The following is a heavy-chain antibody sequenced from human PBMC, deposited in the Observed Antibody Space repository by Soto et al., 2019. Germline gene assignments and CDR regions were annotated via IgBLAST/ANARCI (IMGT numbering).Heavy chain of an antibody. V-gene: IGHV1-8*01. CDR2: MNPNSGNT. D-gene: IGHD1-1*01. J-gene: IGHJ6*02. CDR1: GYTFTSYD. Sequence: QVQLVQSGAEVKKPGASVKVSCKASGYTFTSYDINWVRQATGQGLEWMGWMNPNSGNTGYAQKFQGRVTMTRTTSLSTAYMEPSSLRSGEMAVYYCATERTGTASMDVWGQGTTVTVSS. CDR3: ATERTGTASMDV.